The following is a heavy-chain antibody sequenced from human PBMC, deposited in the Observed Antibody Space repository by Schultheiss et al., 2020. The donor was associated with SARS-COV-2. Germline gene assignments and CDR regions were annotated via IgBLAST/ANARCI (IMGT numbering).Heavy chain of an antibody. J-gene: IGHJ6*02. D-gene: IGHD5-12*01. CDR2: IKSKTDGGTT. Sequence: GESLKISCAASGFTFSSYGMHWVRQAPGKGLEWVGRIKSKTDGGTTDYAAPVKGRFSISRDDSKNTLYLQMNSLRAEDTAVYYCAKDLVDYDSYYYGMDVWGQGTTVTVSS. CDR1: GFTFSSYG. CDR3: AKDLVDYDSYYYGMDV. V-gene: IGHV3-15*07.